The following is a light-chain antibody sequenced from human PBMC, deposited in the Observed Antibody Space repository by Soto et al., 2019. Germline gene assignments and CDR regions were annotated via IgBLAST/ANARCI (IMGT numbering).Light chain of an antibody. CDR2: GSS. CDR1: QSITSTY. J-gene: IGKJ1*01. V-gene: IGKV3D-7*01. Sequence: IVLTQSPATLSLSPGKRATLSCRASQSITSTYLTWYQQRPGQAPRLLIYGSSTRATGIPDRFSGSGSGTDFTLTISSLQPDDFATYYCQHYNSYSEAFGQGTKVDI. CDR3: QHYNSYSEA.